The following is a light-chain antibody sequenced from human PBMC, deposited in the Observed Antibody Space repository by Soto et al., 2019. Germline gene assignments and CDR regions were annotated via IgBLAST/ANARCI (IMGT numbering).Light chain of an antibody. CDR1: QSVSNF. V-gene: IGKV3-11*01. CDR3: QQRSNWPIT. CDR2: DTS. J-gene: IGKJ5*01. Sequence: EIVLTQSPATLSLSPGKRATLSCRASQSVSNFLAWYQQKPGQAPRLLIYDTSNRATGIPARFSGSGSGTDFTLTINNLEPEDFALYYCQQRSNWPITFGQGTRLENK.